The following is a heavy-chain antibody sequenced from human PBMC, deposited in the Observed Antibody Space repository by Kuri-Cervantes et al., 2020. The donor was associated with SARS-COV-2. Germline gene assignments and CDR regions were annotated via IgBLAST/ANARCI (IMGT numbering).Heavy chain of an antibody. J-gene: IGHJ4*02. Sequence: SVKVSCKASGGTFSSYAISWVRQAPGQGLEWMGRIIPIFGTANYAQKFQGRVTITADESTSTAYMELNSLRAEDTAVYYCARGISYSGYDLDYWGQGTLVTVSS. CDR2: IIPIFGTA. D-gene: IGHD5-12*01. CDR3: ARGISYSGYDLDY. V-gene: IGHV1-69*13. CDR1: GGTFSSYA.